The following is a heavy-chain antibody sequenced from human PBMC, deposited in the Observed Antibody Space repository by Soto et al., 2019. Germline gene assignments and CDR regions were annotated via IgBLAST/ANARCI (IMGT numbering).Heavy chain of an antibody. CDR3: ARGRRSLDY. CDR2: IYYSGST. CDR1: GGSISSYY. V-gene: IGHV4-59*01. Sequence: SETLSLTCPVSGGSISSYYWSWIRQPPGKGLGWIGDIYYSGSTNYNPSLKSRVTISVDTSKNQFSLKLSSVTAADTAVYYCARGRRSLDYWGQGTLVTVSS. D-gene: IGHD3-16*01. J-gene: IGHJ4*02.